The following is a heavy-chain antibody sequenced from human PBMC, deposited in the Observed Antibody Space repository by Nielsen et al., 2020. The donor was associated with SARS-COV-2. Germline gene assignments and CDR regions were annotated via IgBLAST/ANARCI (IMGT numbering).Heavy chain of an antibody. CDR2: ISSSSSTI. CDR1: GFTFSSYS. V-gene: IGHV3-48*01. J-gene: IGHJ4*02. Sequence: GESLKISCAASGFTFSSYSMNWVRQAPGKGLEWVSYISSSSSTIYYADSVKGRFTISRDNAKNSLYLQMNSLRAEDTAVYYCARDLYYYDSSGYSDYWGQGTLVTVSS. D-gene: IGHD3-22*01. CDR3: ARDLYYYDSSGYSDY.